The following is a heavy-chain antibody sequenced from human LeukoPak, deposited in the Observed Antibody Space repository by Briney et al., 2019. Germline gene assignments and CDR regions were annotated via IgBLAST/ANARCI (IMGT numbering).Heavy chain of an antibody. CDR3: ARYSSSSALFY. CDR2: ISSSGTTI. J-gene: IGHJ4*02. CDR1: GFTFSDYY. V-gene: IGHV3-11*01. D-gene: IGHD6-6*01. Sequence: GGSLRLSCAAPGFTFSDYYMSWIRQAPGKGLEWVSYISSSGTTIHYADSVKGRLTISRDNAKNSLYLQMNSLRADDTAVYYCARYSSSSALFYWGQGTLVTVSS.